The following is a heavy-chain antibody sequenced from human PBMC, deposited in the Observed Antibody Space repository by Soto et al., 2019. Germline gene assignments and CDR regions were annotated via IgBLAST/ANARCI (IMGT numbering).Heavy chain of an antibody. CDR3: ARDRQGLYYGSGSRYYYYGMDV. D-gene: IGHD3-10*01. V-gene: IGHV3-30-3*01. CDR1: GFTFSSYV. J-gene: IGHJ6*02. CDR2: ISYDGSNK. Sequence: VGSLRLSCAASGFTFSSYVMHWVRQAPGKGLEWVAVISYDGSNKYYADSVKGRFTISRDNSKNTLYLQMNSLRAEDTAVYYCARDRQGLYYGSGSRYYYYGMDVWGQGTTVTVSS.